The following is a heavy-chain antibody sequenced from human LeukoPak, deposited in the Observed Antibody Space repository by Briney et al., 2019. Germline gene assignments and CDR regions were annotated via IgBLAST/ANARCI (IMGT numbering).Heavy chain of an antibody. CDR2: IIPILGIA. CDR1: GGTFSSYA. CDR3: ASRGVVVPAALYYYYGMDV. V-gene: IGHV1-69*04. J-gene: IGHJ6*02. Sequence: SVKVSCKASGGTFSSYAISWVRQAPGQGLEWMGRIIPILGIANYAQKFQGRVTITADKSTSTAYMELSSLRSEDTAVYYCASRGVVVPAALYYYYGMDVWGQGTRSPSP. D-gene: IGHD2-2*01.